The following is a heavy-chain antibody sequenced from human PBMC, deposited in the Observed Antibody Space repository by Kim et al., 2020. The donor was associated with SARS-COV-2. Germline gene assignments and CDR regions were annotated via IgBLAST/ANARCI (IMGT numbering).Heavy chain of an antibody. J-gene: IGHJ6*02. CDR1: GGSINSNNW. CDR3: ASHAFAVYYYGMDV. Sequence: SETLSLTCAVSGGSINSNNWWTWVRQFPGRGLQWIGEIYHSGSPNYNPALKTRVSMSMDKSNNQFSLRLTSVTAADTAVYYCASHAFAVYYYGMDVWGQG. V-gene: IGHV4-4*02. D-gene: IGHD3-16*01. CDR2: IYHSGSP.